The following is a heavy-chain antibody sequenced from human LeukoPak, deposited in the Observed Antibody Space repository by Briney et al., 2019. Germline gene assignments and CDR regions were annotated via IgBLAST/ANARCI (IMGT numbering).Heavy chain of an antibody. CDR1: GGTFSSYA. CDR2: IIPIFGIA. D-gene: IGHD2-21*02. J-gene: IGHJ4*02. Sequence: GASVKVSCKASGGTFSSYAISWVRQAPGQGLEWMGRIIPIFGIANYAQKFQGRVTITADKSTSTAYMELGSLRSEDTAVYYCARDQGDCGGDCPFDYWGQGTLVTVSS. CDR3: ARDQGDCGGDCPFDY. V-gene: IGHV1-69*04.